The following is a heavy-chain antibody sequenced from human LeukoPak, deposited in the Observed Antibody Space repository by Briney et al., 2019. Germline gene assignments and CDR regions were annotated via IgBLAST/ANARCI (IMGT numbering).Heavy chain of an antibody. CDR1: GGSFSGYY. J-gene: IGHJ4*02. CDR3: ARLIQTNYYDSSGDLLDY. Sequence: SETLSLTCAVYGGSFSGYYWSWIRQPPGKGLEWIGEINHSGSTNYNPSLKSRVTISVDTSKNQFSLKLNSVTAADTAVYYCARLIQTNYYDSSGDLLDYWGQGTLVTVSS. V-gene: IGHV4-34*01. CDR2: INHSGST. D-gene: IGHD3-22*01.